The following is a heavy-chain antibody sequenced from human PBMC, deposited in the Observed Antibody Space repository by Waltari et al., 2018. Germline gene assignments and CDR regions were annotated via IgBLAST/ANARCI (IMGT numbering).Heavy chain of an antibody. CDR3: ARDEVVAGTGGFDY. V-gene: IGHV4-59*11. Sequence: QVQLQESGPGLVKPSETLSLTCPVPGGPISRHYWSWIRQPPGKGLEWIGYIYYSGSTNYNPSLKSRVTISVDTSKNQFSLKLSSVTAADTAVYYCARDEVVAGTGGFDYWGQGTLVTVSS. J-gene: IGHJ4*02. CDR1: GGPISRHY. CDR2: IYYSGST. D-gene: IGHD6-19*01.